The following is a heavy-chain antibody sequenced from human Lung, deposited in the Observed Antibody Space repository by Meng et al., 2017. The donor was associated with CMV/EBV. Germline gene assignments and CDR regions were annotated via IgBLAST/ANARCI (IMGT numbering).Heavy chain of an antibody. J-gene: IGHJ6*02. CDR2: IYYSGST. D-gene: IGHD4-17*01. Sequence: LXXTVSGGSVRSSFYYWSWIRQSPGKGLEWIGYIYYSGSTDYNTSLKSRVTMSIDTSKNQISLKLSSVTAADTAVYYCARSPTGDYAMDVWGQGTTVXVSS. CDR3: ARSPTGDYAMDV. V-gene: IGHV4-61*01. CDR1: GGSVRSSFYY.